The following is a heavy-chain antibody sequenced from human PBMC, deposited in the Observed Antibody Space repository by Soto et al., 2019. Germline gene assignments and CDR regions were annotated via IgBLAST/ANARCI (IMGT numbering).Heavy chain of an antibody. D-gene: IGHD4-17*01. Sequence: PSETLSLTCTVSGVSISSYYWSWIRQPPGKGLEWIGYIYYSGSTNYNPSLKSRVTISVDTSKNQFSLKLSSVTAADTAVYYCARSTISYGDYGYFDYWGQGTLVTVSS. V-gene: IGHV4-59*01. CDR1: GVSISSYY. J-gene: IGHJ4*02. CDR2: IYYSGST. CDR3: ARSTISYGDYGYFDY.